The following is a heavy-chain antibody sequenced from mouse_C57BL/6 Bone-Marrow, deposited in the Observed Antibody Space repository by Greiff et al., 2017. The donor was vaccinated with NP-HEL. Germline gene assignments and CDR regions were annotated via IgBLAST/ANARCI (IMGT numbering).Heavy chain of an antibody. J-gene: IGHJ2*01. Sequence: VQLQQSGPVLVKPGASVKMSCKASGYTFTDYYMNWVKQSHGKSLEWIGVINPYNGGTSYNQKFKGKATLTVDKSSSTAYMELNSLTSEDSAVYYCAREGPRYFDYWGQGTTLTVSS. D-gene: IGHD3-3*01. V-gene: IGHV1-19*01. CDR2: INPYNGGT. CDR1: GYTFTDYY. CDR3: AREGPRYFDY.